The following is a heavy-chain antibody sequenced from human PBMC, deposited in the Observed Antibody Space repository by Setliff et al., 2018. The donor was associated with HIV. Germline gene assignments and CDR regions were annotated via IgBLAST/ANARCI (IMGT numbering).Heavy chain of an antibody. J-gene: IGHJ4*02. CDR3: APEGNSGYFDY. D-gene: IGHD1-7*01. CDR1: GFTFSDYW. Sequence: PGGSLRLSCAASGFTFSDYWMSWVRQAPGKGLEWVANIKEDGSETYYVDSVEGRFTISRDNSKNTLYLQMNSLRAEDTAVYYCAPEGNSGYFDYWGQGTLVTVSS. CDR2: IKEDGSET. V-gene: IGHV3-7*03.